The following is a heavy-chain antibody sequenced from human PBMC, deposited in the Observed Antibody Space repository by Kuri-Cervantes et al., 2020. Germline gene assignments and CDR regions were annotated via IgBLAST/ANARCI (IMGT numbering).Heavy chain of an antibody. CDR1: GGSISSYY. J-gene: IGHJ6*03. V-gene: IGHV4-59*13. CDR3: ANDPGYSSGWFGYYYYYMDV. D-gene: IGHD6-19*01. Sequence: ESLKISCTVSGGSISSYYWNWIRQPPGKGLEWIGYMSYSGTTNYNPSLQSRVTMSVDTSKNQFSLKLSSVTAADTAVYYCANDPGYSSGWFGYYYYYMDVWGRGTTVTVSS. CDR2: MSYSGTT.